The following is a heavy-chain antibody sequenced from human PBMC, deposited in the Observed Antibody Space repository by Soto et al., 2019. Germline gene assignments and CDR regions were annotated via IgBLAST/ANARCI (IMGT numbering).Heavy chain of an antibody. CDR1: GYTFTSYY. CDR3: ARNPYYDILTGYTQDYYYYGMDV. V-gene: IGHV1-46*01. Sequence: GASVKVSCKASGYTFTSYYMHWVRQAPGQGLEWMGIINPSGGSTSYAQKFQGRVTMTRDTSTSTVYMELSSLRSEDTAVYYCARNPYYDILTGYTQDYYYYGMDVWGQGTTVTVSS. J-gene: IGHJ6*02. CDR2: INPSGGST. D-gene: IGHD3-9*01.